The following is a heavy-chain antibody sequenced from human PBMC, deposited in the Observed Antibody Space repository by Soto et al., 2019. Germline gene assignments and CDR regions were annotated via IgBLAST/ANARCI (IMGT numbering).Heavy chain of an antibody. CDR2: IIPIFGTA. D-gene: IGHD3-22*01. CDR3: ARHLGTYYYYSSGST. CDR1: GGTFSSYA. J-gene: IGHJ4*01. Sequence: QVQLVQSGAEVKKPGSSVKVSCKASGGTFSSYAISWVRQAPGQGLEWMGVIIPIFGTANYAQKLQGRVTITADESTSTAYMELSSLRSEDTAVYYCARHLGTYYYYSSGSTWGHGTLVTVSS. V-gene: IGHV1-69*01.